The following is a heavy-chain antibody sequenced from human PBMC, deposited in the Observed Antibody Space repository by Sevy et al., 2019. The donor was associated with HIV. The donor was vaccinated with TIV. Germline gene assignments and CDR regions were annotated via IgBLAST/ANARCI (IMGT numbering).Heavy chain of an antibody. CDR1: GFIFSNAW. CDR3: TSMTTVEGVFDF. J-gene: IGHJ4*02. Sequence: GGSLRLSCAASGFIFSNAWMSWVRQAPGKGLEWVGRIKSKSDGGPSDYAAPVKGRFTISRDDSRNTLYLQMNSLKTEDTAVYYCTSMTTVEGVFDFWGRGTLVTVSS. V-gene: IGHV3-15*01. D-gene: IGHD4-17*01. CDR2: IKSKSDGGPS.